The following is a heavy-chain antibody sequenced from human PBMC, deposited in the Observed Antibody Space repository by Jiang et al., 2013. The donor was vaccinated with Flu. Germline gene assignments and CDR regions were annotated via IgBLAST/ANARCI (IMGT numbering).Heavy chain of an antibody. CDR1: GFSLSTSGVG. D-gene: IGHD5-18*01. Sequence: KPTQTLTLTCTFSGFSLSTSGVGVGWIRQPPGKALEWLALIYWNDDKRYSPSLKSRLTITKDTSKNQVVLTMTNMDPVDTATYYCAHRRLQYEVATIIRVDTAMVYFDYWGQGTLVTVSS. V-gene: IGHV2-5*01. CDR2: IYWNDDK. J-gene: IGHJ4*02. CDR3: AHRRLQYEVATIIRVDTAMVYFDY.